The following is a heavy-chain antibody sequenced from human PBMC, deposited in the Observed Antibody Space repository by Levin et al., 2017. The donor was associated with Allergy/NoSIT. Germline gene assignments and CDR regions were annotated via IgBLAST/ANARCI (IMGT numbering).Heavy chain of an antibody. CDR3: AKLPGYCSGGSCYYYYYGMDV. J-gene: IGHJ6*02. V-gene: IGHV3-23*01. CDR2: ISGSGGST. Sequence: PGGSLRLSCAASGFTFSSYAMSWVRQAPGKGLEWVSAISGSGGSTYYADSVKGRFTISRDNSKNTLYLQMNSLRAEDTAVYYCAKLPGYCSGGSCYYYYYGMDVWGQGTTVTVSS. CDR1: GFTFSSYA. D-gene: IGHD2-15*01.